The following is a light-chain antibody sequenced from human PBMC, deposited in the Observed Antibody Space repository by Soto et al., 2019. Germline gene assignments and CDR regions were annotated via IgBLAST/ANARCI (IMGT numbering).Light chain of an antibody. Sequence: EVVMTQSPATLSVSPGGTATLTCRASESVTGNLAWYQQKPGQAPRLLIHGTSTRATGIPARFSGSRSGTEFTLTISSLQSEESAVYYCQQHNKWPHTFGQGTKLETK. V-gene: IGKV3-15*01. CDR3: QQHNKWPHT. CDR2: GTS. CDR1: ESVTGN. J-gene: IGKJ2*01.